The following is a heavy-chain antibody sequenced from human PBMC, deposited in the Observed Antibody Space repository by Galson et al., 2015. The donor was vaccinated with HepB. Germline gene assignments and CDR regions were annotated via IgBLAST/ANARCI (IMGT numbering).Heavy chain of an antibody. D-gene: IGHD3-10*01. V-gene: IGHV3-30-3*01. CDR3: ARAGITMVRGVIILSYYYYGMDV. CDR2: ISYDGSNK. CDR1: GFTFSSYA. Sequence: SLRLSCAASGFTFSSYAMHWVRQAPGKGLEWVAVISYDGSNKYYADSVKGRFTISRDNSKNTLYLQMNSLRAEDTAVYYCARAGITMVRGVIILSYYYYGMDVWGQGTTVTVSS. J-gene: IGHJ6*02.